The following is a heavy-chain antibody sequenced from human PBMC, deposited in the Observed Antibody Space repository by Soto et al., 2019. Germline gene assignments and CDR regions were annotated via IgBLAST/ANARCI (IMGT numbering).Heavy chain of an antibody. Sequence: PVGSLRLSCAASGFTFSSYSMTWVRQAPGKGLEWVSSISSSSSNIYYADSVKGRFTISRDNAKNSLYLQMNSLRAEDTAVYYCARDGDYVWGSYRWSDAFDIWGQGTMVTVSS. D-gene: IGHD3-16*02. CDR1: GFTFSSYS. V-gene: IGHV3-21*01. CDR3: ARDGDYVWGSYRWSDAFDI. J-gene: IGHJ3*02. CDR2: ISSSSSNI.